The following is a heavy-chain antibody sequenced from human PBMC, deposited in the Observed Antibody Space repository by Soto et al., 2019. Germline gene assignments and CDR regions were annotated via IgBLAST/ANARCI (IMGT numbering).Heavy chain of an antibody. V-gene: IGHV4-30-4*01. Sequence: SETLSLTCTVSGGSISSGDYYWSWIRQPPGKGLEWIGYIYYSGSTYYNPSLKSRVTISVDTSKNQFSLKLSSVTAADTAVYYCARDPDYYDSSGYPYWGQGTLVTVSS. CDR2: IYYSGST. D-gene: IGHD3-22*01. J-gene: IGHJ4*02. CDR1: GGSISSGDYY. CDR3: ARDPDYYDSSGYPY.